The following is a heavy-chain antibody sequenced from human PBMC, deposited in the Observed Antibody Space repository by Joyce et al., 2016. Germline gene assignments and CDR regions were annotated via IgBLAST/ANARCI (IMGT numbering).Heavy chain of an antibody. J-gene: IGHJ6*03. V-gene: IGHV3-48*01. CDR1: GFTFNTYS. CDR3: ARATSYYFYYYMDV. CDR2: ISRSSNTI. Sequence: EVQLVESGGGLVQPGGSLSLSCAASGFTFNTYSMNWVGQAPGKGLEWVSYISRSSNTIYYVDSVKGRFTISRDNAKNSLYLQMNSLRAEDTAVYFCARATSYYFYYYMDVWGKGTTVTVSS.